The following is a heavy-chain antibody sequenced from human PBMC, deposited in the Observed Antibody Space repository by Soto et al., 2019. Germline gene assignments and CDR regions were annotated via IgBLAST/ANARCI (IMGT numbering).Heavy chain of an antibody. V-gene: IGHV3-23*01. Sequence: HPVGSLRLSCAGSGFTFSRYAMNWVRQAPGKGLEWVSIISSRGDRTSYAESVKGRFTISRDDSKNTLFLHMNSLGAEDTAVYYCAKETGYSYGFQPNALDVWGQGTTVTVS. CDR2: ISSRGDRT. J-gene: IGHJ6*02. CDR3: AKETGYSYGFQPNALDV. D-gene: IGHD5-18*01. CDR1: GFTFSRYA.